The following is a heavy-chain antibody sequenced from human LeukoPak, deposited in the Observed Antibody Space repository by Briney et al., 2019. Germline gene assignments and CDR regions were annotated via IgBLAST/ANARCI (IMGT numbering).Heavy chain of an antibody. CDR2: IGYSGSA. V-gene: IGHV4-59*01. CDR3: ARGISPYYYDSSGYPFQR. CDR1: GGSISSYY. D-gene: IGHD3-22*01. Sequence: PSETLSLTCTVSGGSISSYYWSWIRQPPGKGLEWIGYIGYSGSANYNPSLKSRVAISVDTSKNQFSLKLSSVTAADTAIYYCARGISPYYYDSSGYPFQRWGQGTLLTVSS. J-gene: IGHJ1*01.